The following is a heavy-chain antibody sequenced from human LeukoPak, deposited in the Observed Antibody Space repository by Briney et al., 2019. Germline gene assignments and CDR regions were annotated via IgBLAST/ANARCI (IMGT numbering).Heavy chain of an antibody. D-gene: IGHD6-6*01. CDR2: IYDSGST. CDR1: GGPISSYY. CDR3: ARAGSGSSSRFFDY. J-gene: IGHJ4*02. V-gene: IGHV4-59*01. Sequence: PSGTLSLTCTVSGGPISSYYWSWIRQPPGKGLEWIGYIYDSGSTNYNPSLKSRVTISVDMSKNQFSLKLSSVTAADTAVYYCARAGSGSSSRFFDYWGQGTLVTVSS.